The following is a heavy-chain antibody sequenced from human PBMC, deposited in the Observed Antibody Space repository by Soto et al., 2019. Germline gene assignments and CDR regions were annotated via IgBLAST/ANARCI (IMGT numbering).Heavy chain of an antibody. D-gene: IGHD3-10*01. V-gene: IGHV4-59*01. Sequence: SETLSLTCTVSGGSISSYYWSWIRQPPGKGLEWIGYIYYSGSTNYNPSLKSRVTISVDTSKNQFSLKLSSVTAADTAVYYCARDSSHYGSGSYDYWGQGTLVTVSS. CDR2: IYYSGST. CDR1: GGSISSYY. CDR3: ARDSSHYGSGSYDY. J-gene: IGHJ4*02.